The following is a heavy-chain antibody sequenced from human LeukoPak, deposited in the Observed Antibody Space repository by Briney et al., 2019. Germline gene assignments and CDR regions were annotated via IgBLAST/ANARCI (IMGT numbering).Heavy chain of an antibody. CDR1: GFTFSSYW. J-gene: IGHJ4*02. D-gene: IGHD3-22*01. Sequence: GGSLRLSWAASGFTFSSYWMSWVRQAPGKGLEWVANIKQDGSEKYYVDSVKGRFTISRDNAKNSLYLQMNSLRAEDTAVYYCARGSPRYYDSSGYYFDYWGQGTLVTVSS. CDR3: ARGSPRYYDSSGYYFDY. CDR2: IKQDGSEK. V-gene: IGHV3-7*01.